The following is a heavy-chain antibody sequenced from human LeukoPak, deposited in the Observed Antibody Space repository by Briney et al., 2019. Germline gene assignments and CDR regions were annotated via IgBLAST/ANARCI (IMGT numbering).Heavy chain of an antibody. CDR3: ARAPSEIGGYYPEYFRH. D-gene: IGHD3-22*01. Sequence: GRSLRLSCAASGFTFSTYWMHWVRQAPGKGLVWVSRIKSDGSTNYADSVKGRFTISRDNANNPLSLQMNSLRPEDTGVYYCARAPSEIGGYYPEYFRHWGQGTLVTVSS. V-gene: IGHV3-74*01. J-gene: IGHJ1*01. CDR2: IKSDGST. CDR1: GFTFSTYW.